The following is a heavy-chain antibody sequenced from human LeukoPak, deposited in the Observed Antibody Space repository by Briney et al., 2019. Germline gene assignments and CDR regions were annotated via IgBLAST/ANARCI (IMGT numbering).Heavy chain of an antibody. D-gene: IGHD4-17*01. CDR1: GFSLTTSGVV. CDR3: VHRTTVTSFDY. J-gene: IGHJ4*02. V-gene: IGHV2-5*02. CDR2: IYGDDNK. Sequence: SGPTLVNPTQTPTLTCTFSGFSLTTSGVVVGWVRQPPGKALEWVAFIYGDDNKRYSPSLKSRLTITKDTSKNQVVLTMTNVDPVDTATYYCVHRTTVTSFDYWGQGTLVTVSS.